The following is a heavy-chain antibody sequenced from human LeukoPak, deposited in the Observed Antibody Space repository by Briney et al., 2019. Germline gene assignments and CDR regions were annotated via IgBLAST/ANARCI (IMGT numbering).Heavy chain of an antibody. CDR1: GFTFSSYA. CDR2: ISGSGGST. CDR3: ARGWYNSAPSNWFDP. J-gene: IGHJ5*01. Sequence: EGSLRLSCAASGFTFSSYAMSWVRQAPGKGLEWVSAISGSGGSTSYADSVKGRFTISRDNAKNTLYLQMNSLRAEDTAVYYCARGWYNSAPSNWFDPWGQGTLVTVSS. D-gene: IGHD1-20*01. V-gene: IGHV3-23*01.